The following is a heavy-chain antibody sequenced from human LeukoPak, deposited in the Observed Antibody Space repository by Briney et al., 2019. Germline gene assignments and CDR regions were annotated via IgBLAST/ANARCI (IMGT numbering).Heavy chain of an antibody. D-gene: IGHD1-14*01. CDR1: GGSISSYY. CDR2: IYYSGST. Sequence: PSETLSLTCTVSGGSISSYYWSWIRQPPGKGLKWIGYIYYSGSTNYNPSLKSRVTISVDTSKNQFSLKLSSVTAADTAVYYCARAQTAPNWFDPWGQGTLVTVSS. V-gene: IGHV4-59*01. J-gene: IGHJ5*02. CDR3: ARAQTAPNWFDP.